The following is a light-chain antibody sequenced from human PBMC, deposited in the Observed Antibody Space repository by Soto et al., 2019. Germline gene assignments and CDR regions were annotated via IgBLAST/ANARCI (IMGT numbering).Light chain of an antibody. Sequence: DIQMTQSPSTLSASVGDRVTITCRASQSISSWLAWYQQKPGKAPKLLIYDASSLESGVPSRFSGSGSGTELTLTISSLQPDDFATYYCQQYNSYSHFGPGTKVDIK. J-gene: IGKJ3*01. V-gene: IGKV1-5*01. CDR2: DAS. CDR3: QQYNSYSH. CDR1: QSISSW.